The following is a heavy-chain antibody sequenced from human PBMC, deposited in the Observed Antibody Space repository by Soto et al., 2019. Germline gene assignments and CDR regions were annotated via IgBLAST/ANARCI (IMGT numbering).Heavy chain of an antibody. CDR3: ARGGAMGVDY. CDR1: GFTFNNKW. D-gene: IGHD1-26*01. J-gene: IGHJ4*02. CDR2: IDGAAATT. Sequence: GGSLRLSCTASGFTFNNKWMHWVRQAPGKGLVWLSRIDGAAATTNYADSVEGRFTISRDSAKNIVFLHVNGLTDEDTAVYYCARGGAMGVDYWGQGTLVTVSS. V-gene: IGHV3-74*01.